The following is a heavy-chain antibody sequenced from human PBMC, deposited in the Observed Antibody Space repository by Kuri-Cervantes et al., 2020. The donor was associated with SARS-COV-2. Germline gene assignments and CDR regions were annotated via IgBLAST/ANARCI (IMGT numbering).Heavy chain of an antibody. Sequence: SQTLSLTCAVYGGSFSGYYWSWIRQPPGKGLEWIGEINHSGSTNYNPSLKSRVTISVDTSKNQFSLKLSSVTAADTAVYYCASYPAYYDSSGYYDTIDYWGQGTLVTVSS. D-gene: IGHD3-22*01. CDR1: GGSFSGYY. CDR2: INHSGST. V-gene: IGHV4-34*01. CDR3: ASYPAYYDSSGYYDTIDY. J-gene: IGHJ4*02.